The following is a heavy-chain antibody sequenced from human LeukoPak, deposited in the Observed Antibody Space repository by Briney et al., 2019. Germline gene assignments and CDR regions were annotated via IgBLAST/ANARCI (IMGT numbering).Heavy chain of an antibody. V-gene: IGHV4-30-2*01. J-gene: IGHJ6*02. CDR2: IYHSGTT. CDR3: ARDGSIRGYYYGMDV. D-gene: IGHD1-26*01. CDR1: GGSISSGGYY. Sequence: SETLSLTCIVSGGSISSGGYYWSWIRQPPGKGLEWIGYIYHSGTTYYNPSLKSRVTISVDRSKNQFSLKLSSVTAADTAVYYCARDGSIRGYYYGMDVWGQGTTVTVSS.